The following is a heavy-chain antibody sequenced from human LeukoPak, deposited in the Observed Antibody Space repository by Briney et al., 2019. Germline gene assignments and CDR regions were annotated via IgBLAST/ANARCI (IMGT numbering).Heavy chain of an antibody. V-gene: IGHV1-69*06. CDR2: IIPIFGTA. Sequence: ASVKVSCKASGGTFSSYAISWVRQAPGQGLEWMGGIIPIFGTANYAQKFQGRVTITADKSTSTVYMELSSLRSEDTAVYYCARVDPGYSSSWYQYWGQGALVTVSS. D-gene: IGHD6-13*01. J-gene: IGHJ4*02. CDR1: GGTFSSYA. CDR3: ARVDPGYSSSWYQY.